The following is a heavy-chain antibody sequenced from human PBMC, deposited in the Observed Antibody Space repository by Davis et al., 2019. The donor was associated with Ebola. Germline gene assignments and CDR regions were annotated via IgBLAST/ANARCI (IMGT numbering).Heavy chain of an antibody. CDR3: ARADSSGYYY. Sequence: GESLKISCAASGFTFSSYSMNWVRQAPGKGLEWVANIKQDGSEKYYVDSVKGRFTISRDNAKNSLYLQMNSLRAEDTAVYYCARADSSGYYYWGQGTLVTVSS. CDR1: GFTFSSYS. V-gene: IGHV3-7*01. D-gene: IGHD3-22*01. CDR2: IKQDGSEK. J-gene: IGHJ4*02.